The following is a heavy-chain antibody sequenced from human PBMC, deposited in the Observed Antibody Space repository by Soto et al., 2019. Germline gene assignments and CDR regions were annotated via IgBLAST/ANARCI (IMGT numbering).Heavy chain of an antibody. V-gene: IGHV4-30-4*08. CDR2: IHYSGTT. CDR1: GGSLSSDDYY. Sequence: SETLSLTCTVSGGSLSSDDYYWTWTRQPPGKGLEWLGRIHYSGTTYYNPSLRSRLTMSMDSSRNQFSLRLTSVTAADTAMYYCARATAYCGRTTCYPFDYWGQGIQVTVSS. CDR3: ARATAYCGRTTCYPFDY. D-gene: IGHD2-2*01. J-gene: IGHJ4*02.